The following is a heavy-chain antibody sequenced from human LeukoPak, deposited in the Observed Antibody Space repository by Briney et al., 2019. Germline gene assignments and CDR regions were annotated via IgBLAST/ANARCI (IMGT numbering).Heavy chain of an antibody. CDR3: AKDHGSQRPAEYFQH. V-gene: IGHV3-23*01. J-gene: IGHJ1*01. D-gene: IGHD1-26*01. Sequence: GGSLRLSCAASGFTFSSYAMSWVRQAPGKGLEWVSAISGGGGSTYYADSVKGRFTISRDNSKNTLYLQMNSLRAEDTAVYYCAKDHGSQRPAEYFQHWGQGTLVTVSS. CDR1: GFTFSSYA. CDR2: ISGGGGST.